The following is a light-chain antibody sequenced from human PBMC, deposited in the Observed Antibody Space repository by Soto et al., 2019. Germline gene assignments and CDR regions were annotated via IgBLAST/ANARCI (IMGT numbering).Light chain of an antibody. CDR3: QRYGSSPS. Sequence: EIVLTQSPGTLSLSPGERATLSCRASQSVSSSYLAWYQQTRGQPPRLLIYASSSRATVIASMFSGSGSGTDFTLTISRLEAEYVAVYYCQRYGSSPSFGGGTKVEIK. CDR2: ASS. CDR1: QSVSSSY. J-gene: IGKJ4*01. V-gene: IGKV3-20*01.